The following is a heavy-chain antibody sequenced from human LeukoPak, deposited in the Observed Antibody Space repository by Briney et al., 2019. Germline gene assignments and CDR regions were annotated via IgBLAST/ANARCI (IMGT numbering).Heavy chain of an antibody. CDR2: IWYDGGNK. CDR1: GFTFSSYG. Sequence: GGSLRLSCAASGFTFSSYGMHWVRQAPGKGLEWVAVIWYDGGNKYYADSVKGRFTISRDNSKNTLYLQMNSLRAEDTAVYYCAGTLRKYSSSWYYFDYWCQGTLVTVSS. D-gene: IGHD6-13*01. CDR3: AGTLRKYSSSWYYFDY. V-gene: IGHV3-33*01. J-gene: IGHJ4*02.